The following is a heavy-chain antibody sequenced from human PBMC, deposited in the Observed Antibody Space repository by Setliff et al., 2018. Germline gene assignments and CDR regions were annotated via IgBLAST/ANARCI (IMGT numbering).Heavy chain of an antibody. Sequence: SVKVSCKASGYTFTSYYMHWVRQAPGQGLEWMGRISAYNGNTIYAQKLQGRLTMTTDTSTSTAYMELRSLRSDDTAVYYCARSPPTVVVTAIQAIFDYWGQGTLVTVSS. J-gene: IGHJ4*02. CDR1: GYTFTSYY. CDR2: ISAYNGNT. D-gene: IGHD2-21*02. V-gene: IGHV1-18*04. CDR3: ARSPPTVVVTAIQAIFDY.